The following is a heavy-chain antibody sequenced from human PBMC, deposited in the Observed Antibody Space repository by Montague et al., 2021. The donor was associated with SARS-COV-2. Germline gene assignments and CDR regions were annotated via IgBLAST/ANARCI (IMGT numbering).Heavy chain of an antibody. Sequence: SETLSLTCAVYSGSFSDYYWTWIRQPPGKGLEWIGEINHSGSINYNPSLKSRVSISVDTSKNQFSLKLTSVTAADTAVCYCARGAPAITMIVVVFTGAGWYFDLWGRGTLVTVSS. CDR2: INHSGSI. D-gene: IGHD3-22*01. CDR1: SGSFSDYY. J-gene: IGHJ2*01. CDR3: ARGAPAITMIVVVFTGAGWYFDL. V-gene: IGHV4-34*01.